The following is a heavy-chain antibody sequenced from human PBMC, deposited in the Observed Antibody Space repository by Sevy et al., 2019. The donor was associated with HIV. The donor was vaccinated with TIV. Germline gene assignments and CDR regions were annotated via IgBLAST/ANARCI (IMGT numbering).Heavy chain of an antibody. CDR3: ARSLRQQLVHRGRFDP. V-gene: IGHV4-59*01. CDR1: GGSISSYY. J-gene: IGHJ5*02. D-gene: IGHD6-13*01. Sequence: SETLSLTCTVSGGSISSYYWSWIRQPPGKGLEWIGYIYYSGSTNYNPSLKSRVTISVDTSKNQFSLKLSSVTAADTAEDYCARSLRQQLVHRGRFDPWGQGTLVTVSS. CDR2: IYYSGST.